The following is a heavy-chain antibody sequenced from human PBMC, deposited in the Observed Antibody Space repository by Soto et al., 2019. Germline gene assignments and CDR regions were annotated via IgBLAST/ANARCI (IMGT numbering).Heavy chain of an antibody. D-gene: IGHD3-3*01. Sequence: ASVKVSCKASGYTFTGYYMHWVRQAPGQGLEWMGWINPNSGGTNYAQKFQGRVTMTRDTSISTAYMELSRLRSDDTAVYYCARVEVTIFGVVIRDGYYYGMDVWGQGTTVPVPS. CDR2: INPNSGGT. J-gene: IGHJ6*02. CDR1: GYTFTGYY. V-gene: IGHV1-2*02. CDR3: ARVEVTIFGVVIRDGYYYGMDV.